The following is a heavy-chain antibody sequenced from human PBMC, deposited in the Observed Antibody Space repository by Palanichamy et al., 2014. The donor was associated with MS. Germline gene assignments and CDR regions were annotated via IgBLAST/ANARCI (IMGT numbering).Heavy chain of an antibody. V-gene: IGHV3-21*05. Sequence: EVQLVESGGGLVKPGGSLRLSCAASGFTFSSYSMNWVRQAPGKGLEWVSYISSSSTIMDYADSVKGRFTISRDNAKNSLYLQMNSLTAEDTAVYHCASPSLGNYIYDYWGQGTLVTVSS. CDR1: GFTFSSYS. CDR3: ASPSLGNYIYDY. D-gene: IGHD4-11*01. CDR2: ISSSSTIM. J-gene: IGHJ4*02.